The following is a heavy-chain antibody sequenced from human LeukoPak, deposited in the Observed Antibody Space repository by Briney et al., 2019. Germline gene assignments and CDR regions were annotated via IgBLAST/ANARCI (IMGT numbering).Heavy chain of an antibody. D-gene: IGHD1-26*01. Sequence: GGSLRLSCAASGFTFSSYAMSWVRQAPGKGLEWVSYISSSGSSTYYADSVKGRFTISRDNAKSSLCLQMDSLRAGDTAVYYCAREDGSQLDYWGRGTLVTVSS. J-gene: IGHJ4*02. V-gene: IGHV3-48*03. CDR1: GFTFSSYA. CDR3: AREDGSQLDY. CDR2: ISSSGSST.